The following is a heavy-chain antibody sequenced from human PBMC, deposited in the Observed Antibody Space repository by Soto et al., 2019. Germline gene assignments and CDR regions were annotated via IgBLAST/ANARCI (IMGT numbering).Heavy chain of an antibody. V-gene: IGHV4-4*02. D-gene: IGHD5-18*01. J-gene: IGHJ5*02. CDR3: ARARGEYRYAHDS. CDR1: GDSISSGNW. Sequence: QVQLQESGPGLVKPSETLSLTCAVSGDSISSGNWWIWVGQPPGKGLEWIGELFHTGITNYNPSLKGRVTISFDKSKNQFSLRLSSVTAADTAVYYCARARGEYRYAHDSWGPGTLVTVSS. CDR2: LFHTGIT.